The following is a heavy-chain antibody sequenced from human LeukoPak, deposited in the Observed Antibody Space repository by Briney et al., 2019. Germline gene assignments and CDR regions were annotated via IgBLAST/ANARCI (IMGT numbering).Heavy chain of an antibody. Sequence: GGSLRLSCAASGFTFSNYGMHWVRQAPGKGLEWVAVIWYDGSNKYYADSVEGRFTLSRDNSKNTLYLQMNSLRAEDTAVYYCAREMAGTTSDRAYNWFDPWGQGTLVTVSS. D-gene: IGHD1-7*01. J-gene: IGHJ5*02. CDR1: GFTFSNYG. CDR2: IWYDGSNK. CDR3: AREMAGTTSDRAYNWFDP. V-gene: IGHV3-33*01.